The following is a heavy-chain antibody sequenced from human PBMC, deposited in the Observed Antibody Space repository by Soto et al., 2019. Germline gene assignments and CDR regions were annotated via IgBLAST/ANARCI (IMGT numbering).Heavy chain of an antibody. D-gene: IGHD6-13*01. CDR1: GFIFTNFW. V-gene: IGHV3-74*01. Sequence: LSCEASGFIFTNFWMHWVRQVPGKGLVWVSRIDTSGSSTSYAGSVKGRFTISRDNAKNTVSLQMNSLRAEDTGVYYCAKDSWYFDRWRQGSRVTVSS. CDR3: AKDSWYFDR. CDR2: IDTSGSST. J-gene: IGHJ4*02.